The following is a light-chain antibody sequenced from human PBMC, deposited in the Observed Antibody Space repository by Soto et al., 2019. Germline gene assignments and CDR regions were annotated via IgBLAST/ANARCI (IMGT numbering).Light chain of an antibody. CDR1: QSVGSAY. CDR2: GAS. V-gene: IGKV3-20*01. CDR3: QHYGRSPS. J-gene: IGKJ1*01. Sequence: EIVLTQSPGTLSLSPGERATLSCRASQSVGSAYVGWYQQKPGQAPRLLIFGASRGATGIPDRFSGSGSGTNFTLTINKVDPDDSAVYYCQHYGRSPSFGRGTKVEIK.